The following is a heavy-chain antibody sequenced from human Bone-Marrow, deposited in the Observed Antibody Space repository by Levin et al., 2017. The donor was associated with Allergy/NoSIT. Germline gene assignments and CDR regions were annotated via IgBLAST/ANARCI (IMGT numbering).Heavy chain of an antibody. J-gene: IGHJ4*02. CDR1: GFTFSSFE. V-gene: IGHV3-48*03. CDR2: ISHSGDTK. CDR3: VRDSGICATDNGHHFDC. Sequence: HPGGSLRLSCAASGFTFSSFEMNWVRQAQGKGLEWVSYISHSGDTKHYADSVRGRFTISRDNAKNSLYLQMDSLRADDTALYYCVRDSGICATDNGHHFDCWGQGTLVTVSS. D-gene: IGHD4-17*01.